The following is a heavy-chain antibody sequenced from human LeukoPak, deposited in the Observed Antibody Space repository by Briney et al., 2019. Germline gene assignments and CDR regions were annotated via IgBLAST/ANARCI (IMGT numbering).Heavy chain of an antibody. Sequence: GGSLRLSCAASGFTFSSYAMSWVRQAPGKGLEWVSGISGTGGSTYYADSVKGRFTISRDNSKNTLYLQMNSLRAEDTAVYYCAKKSRYWYYYCYMDVWGKGTTVTVSS. CDR1: GFTFSSYA. J-gene: IGHJ6*03. D-gene: IGHD2-8*02. CDR2: ISGTGGST. V-gene: IGHV3-23*01. CDR3: AKKSRYWYYYCYMDV.